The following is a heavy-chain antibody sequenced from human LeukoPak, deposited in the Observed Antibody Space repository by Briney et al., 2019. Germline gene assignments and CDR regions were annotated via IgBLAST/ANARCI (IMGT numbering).Heavy chain of an antibody. D-gene: IGHD3-22*01. V-gene: IGHV3-7*01. J-gene: IGHJ4*02. CDR1: GFTFSGYW. CDR3: ARLGTLYYYDSSGYSDY. CDR2: IKQDGSEK. Sequence: GGSLRLSCAASGFTFSGYWMSWVRQAPGKGLEWGANIKQDGSEKYYVESVKGGFTISRDNTKTSQYLQMTSLRAEDTAVYYCARLGTLYYYDSSGYSDYWGQGTLVTVSS.